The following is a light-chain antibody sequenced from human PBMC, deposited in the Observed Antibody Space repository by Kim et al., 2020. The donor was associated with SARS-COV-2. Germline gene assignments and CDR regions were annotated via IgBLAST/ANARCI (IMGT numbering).Light chain of an antibody. J-gene: IGLJ2*01. CDR1: KLGNKY. CDR2: QDT. V-gene: IGLV3-1*01. CDR3: QVWDSSTGV. Sequence: SYELTQPPSVSVSPGQTVSITCSGDKLGNKYTCWYQQKSGQSPVLVIYQDTKRPSGIPERFSGSNSGNTATLTISGTQAMDEADYYCQVWDSSTGVFGGGTQLTVL.